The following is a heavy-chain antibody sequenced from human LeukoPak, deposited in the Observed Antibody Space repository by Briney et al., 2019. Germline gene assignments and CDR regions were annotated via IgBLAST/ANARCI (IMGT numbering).Heavy chain of an antibody. CDR2: ISSSSSTI. Sequence: GGSLRLSCAASGFTFGSYSMNWVRQAPGKGLEWVSYISSSSSTIYYADSVKGRFTISRDNAKNSLYLQMSSLRAEDTAVYFCVRDYNHAFDYWGQGTLVTVSS. J-gene: IGHJ4*02. CDR1: GFTFGSYS. V-gene: IGHV3-48*04. CDR3: VRDYNHAFDY. D-gene: IGHD1-1*01.